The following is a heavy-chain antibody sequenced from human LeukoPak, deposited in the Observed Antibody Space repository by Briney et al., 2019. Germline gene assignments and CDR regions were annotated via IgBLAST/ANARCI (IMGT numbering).Heavy chain of an antibody. V-gene: IGHV3-30*02. CDR1: GFTFSSYG. CDR3: AKESGADWAVAGTGYFDY. D-gene: IGHD6-19*01. Sequence: GGSLRRSCAASGFTFSSYGMHWVRQAPGKGLEWVAFIRYDGSNKYYADSVKGRFTISRDNSKNTLHLQMNSLRAEDTAVYYCAKESGADWAVAGTGYFDYWGQGTLVTVSS. CDR2: IRYDGSNK. J-gene: IGHJ4*02.